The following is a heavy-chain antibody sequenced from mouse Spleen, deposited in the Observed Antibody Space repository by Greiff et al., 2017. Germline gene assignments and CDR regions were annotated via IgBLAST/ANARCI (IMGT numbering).Heavy chain of an antibody. CDR2: IDPEDGET. V-gene: IGHV14-2*01. CDR3: AVILLGRDWYFDV. CDR1: GFNFTDYY. Sequence: EVQLQQSGAELVKPGASVKLSCTASGFNFTDYYMHWVKQRTEQGLEWIGRIDPEDGETKYAPKFQGKATITADTSSNTAYLQLSSLTSEDTAVYYCAVILLGRDWYFDVWGAGTTVTVSS. J-gene: IGHJ1*01. D-gene: IGHD4-1*01.